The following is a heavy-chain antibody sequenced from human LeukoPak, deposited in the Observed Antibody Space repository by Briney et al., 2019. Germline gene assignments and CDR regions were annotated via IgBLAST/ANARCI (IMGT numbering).Heavy chain of an antibody. CDR3: AKDRVTMVRGVIMGQFDY. CDR2: INSDGSST. Sequence: QPGGSLRLSCAASGFTFSSYWMHWVRQAPGKGLVWVSRINSDGSSTSYADSVKGRFTISRDNAKNTLYLQMNSLRAEDTAVYYCAKDRVTMVRGVIMGQFDYWGQGTLVTVSS. CDR1: GFTFSSYW. J-gene: IGHJ4*02. D-gene: IGHD3-10*01. V-gene: IGHV3-74*01.